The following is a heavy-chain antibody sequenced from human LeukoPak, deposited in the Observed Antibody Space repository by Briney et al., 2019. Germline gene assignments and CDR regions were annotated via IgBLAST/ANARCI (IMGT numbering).Heavy chain of an antibody. CDR1: VGSISSGNW. V-gene: IGHV4/OR15-8*01. J-gene: IGHJ6*02. Sequence: SETLSLTCGVSVGSISSGNWWSWVRQSPGKGLEWIGEIYHNGTPNCNPSLKSRVTISADTFKNHFSLKLTSVTAADTAVYYCATAPILRGEGGEHYKYGMDVWGQGTTVIVSS. D-gene: IGHD2-2*02. CDR3: ATAPILRGEGGEHYKYGMDV. CDR2: IYHNGTP.